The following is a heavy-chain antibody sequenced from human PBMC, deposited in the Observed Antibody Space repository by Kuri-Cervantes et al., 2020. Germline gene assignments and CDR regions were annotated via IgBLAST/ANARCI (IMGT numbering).Heavy chain of an antibody. J-gene: IGHJ4*02. V-gene: IGHV4-38-2*01. CDR3: ARAPVLAARSKVYFDY. D-gene: IGHD6-6*01. CDR2: IYQSGSA. CDR1: GFSVSSGYY. Sequence: SQTLSLTCAVSGFSVSSGYYWGWVRQPPGKGLERIGNIYQSGSAYYNPSLRSRVTISVDTSKNQFSLKLSSVTAADTAVYYCARAPVLAARSKVYFDYWGQGTLVTVSS.